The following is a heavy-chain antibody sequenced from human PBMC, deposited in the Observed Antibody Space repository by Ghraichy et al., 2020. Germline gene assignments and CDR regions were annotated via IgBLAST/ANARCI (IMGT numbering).Heavy chain of an antibody. CDR1: GFTFSSYG. Sequence: GESLNISCAASGFTFSSYGMHWVRQAPGKGLEWVAVISYDGSNKYYADSVKGRFTISRDNSKNTLYLQMNSLRAEDTAVYYCAKGRMIVVVTDAFDIWGQGKMVTVSS. D-gene: IGHD3-22*01. CDR2: ISYDGSNK. V-gene: IGHV3-30*18. CDR3: AKGRMIVVVTDAFDI. J-gene: IGHJ3*02.